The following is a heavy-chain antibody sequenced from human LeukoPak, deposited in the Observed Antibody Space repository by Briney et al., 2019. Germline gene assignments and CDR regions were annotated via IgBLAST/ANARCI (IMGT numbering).Heavy chain of an antibody. Sequence: GASLRLSCAASGFTFSNYAMSWVRQAPGKGLEWVSAILGSGGSTYYADSVKGRFTVSRDNSKSTLYLQMNSLRAEDTALYYCAKWGGYDVLTGYYVPDYWGQGTLVTVSS. V-gene: IGHV3-23*01. CDR2: ILGSGGST. D-gene: IGHD3-9*01. CDR3: AKWGGYDVLTGYYVPDY. J-gene: IGHJ4*02. CDR1: GFTFSNYA.